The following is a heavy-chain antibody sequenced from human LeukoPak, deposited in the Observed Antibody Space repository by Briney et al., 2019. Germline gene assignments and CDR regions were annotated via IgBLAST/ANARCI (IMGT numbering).Heavy chain of an antibody. J-gene: IGHJ4*02. CDR2: IGGSGGST. CDR3: AKDPSSSWFGDYFDY. Sequence: GGSLRLSCAASGFTLSSYAMSWVRQAPGKGLEWVSAIGGSGGSTYYADSVKGRFTISRDNSKNTLYLQMNSLRAEDTAVYYCAKDPSSSWFGDYFDYWGQGTLVTVSS. V-gene: IGHV3-23*01. CDR1: GFTLSSYA. D-gene: IGHD6-13*01.